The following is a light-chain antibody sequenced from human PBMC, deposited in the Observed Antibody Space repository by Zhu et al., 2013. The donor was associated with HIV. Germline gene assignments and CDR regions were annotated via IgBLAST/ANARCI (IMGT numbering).Light chain of an antibody. Sequence: DIQMTQSPSTLSASVGDRVTITCRASQSISSWLVWYQQKSGKAPKILIYKASLLKNGVPSTFSGSGSGTDFTLTISSLQPDDFATYYCQQYDSHSRLYSFGQGTKLEL. J-gene: IGKJ2*03. CDR3: QQYDSHSRLYS. CDR2: KAS. CDR1: QSISSW. V-gene: IGKV1-5*03.